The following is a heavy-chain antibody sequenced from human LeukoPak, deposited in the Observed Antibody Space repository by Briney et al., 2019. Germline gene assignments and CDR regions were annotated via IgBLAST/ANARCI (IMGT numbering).Heavy chain of an antibody. V-gene: IGHV1-46*01. CDR3: ARVESWEHSGSSQDVFDI. CDR1: GYTFTGYY. J-gene: IGHJ3*02. Sequence: ASVKVSCKASGYTFTGYYMNWVRQAPGQGLEWMGIINPSGGRTSYAQKFQGRVTMTRDMSTSTVYMELSSLRSEDTAVYYCARVESWEHSGSSQDVFDIWGQGTMVTVSS. CDR2: INPSGGRT. D-gene: IGHD1-26*01.